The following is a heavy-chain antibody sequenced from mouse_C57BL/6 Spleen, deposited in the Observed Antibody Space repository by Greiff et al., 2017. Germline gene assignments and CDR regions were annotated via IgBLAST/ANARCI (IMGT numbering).Heavy chain of an antibody. V-gene: IGHV1-81*01. CDR1: GYTFTSYG. Sequence: QVQLQQSGAELARPGASVKLSCKASGYTFTSYGISWVKQRTGQGLEWIGEIYPRSGNTYYNEKFKGKATLTADKSSSTAYMELRSLTSEDSAVYFCAREGLGLRRFAHWGQGTLVTVSA. CDR2: IYPRSGNT. CDR3: AREGLGLRRFAH. D-gene: IGHD2-4*01. J-gene: IGHJ3*01.